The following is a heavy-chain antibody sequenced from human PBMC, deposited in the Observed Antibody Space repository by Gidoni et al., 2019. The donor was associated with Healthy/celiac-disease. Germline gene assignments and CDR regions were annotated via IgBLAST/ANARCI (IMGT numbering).Heavy chain of an antibody. J-gene: IGHJ6*02. CDR3: AVLGWSCSSTSCYPYYYGMDV. CDR2: ISMSSSYI. CDR1: GFTFRRDS. Sequence: EVQLVESGGGLVKPGGSLTLSCAASGFTFRRDSMNWGRKAPGKVLEWVSSISMSSSYIYYADSVKGRFTISRDNAKNSLYLQMNSLRAEDTAVYYCAVLGWSCSSTSCYPYYYGMDVWGQGTTVTVSS. D-gene: IGHD2-2*01. V-gene: IGHV3-21*01.